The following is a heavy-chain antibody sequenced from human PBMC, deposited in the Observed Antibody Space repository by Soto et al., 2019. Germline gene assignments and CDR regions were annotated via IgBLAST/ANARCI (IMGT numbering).Heavy chain of an antibody. CDR2: IIPIFGTA. Sequence: ASVKVSCKASGGTFSSYAISWVRQAPGQGLEWMGGIIPIFGTANYAQKFQGRVTITADESTSTAYMELSSLRSEDTAVYYCARDYLVEVYRQYPYYYGMDVWGQGTTVTVSS. D-gene: IGHD2-2*01. J-gene: IGHJ6*02. V-gene: IGHV1-69*13. CDR3: ARDYLVEVYRQYPYYYGMDV. CDR1: GGTFSSYA.